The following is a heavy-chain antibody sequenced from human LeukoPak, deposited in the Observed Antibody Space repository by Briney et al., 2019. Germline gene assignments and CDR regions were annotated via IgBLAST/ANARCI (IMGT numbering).Heavy chain of an antibody. CDR3: ARTDSSGYGPFDY. CDR2: IIPIFGTA. D-gene: IGHD3-22*01. Sequence: ASVKVSCKAAGYTFSNYGISWVRQAPGQGLEWMGGIIPIFGTANYAQKFQGRVTITTDESTSTAYMELSSLRSEDTAVYYCARTDSSGYGPFDYWGQGTLVTVSS. V-gene: IGHV1-69*05. CDR1: GYTFSNYG. J-gene: IGHJ4*02.